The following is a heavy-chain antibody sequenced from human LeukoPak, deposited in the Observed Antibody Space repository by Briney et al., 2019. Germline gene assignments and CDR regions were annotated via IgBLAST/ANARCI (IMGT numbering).Heavy chain of an antibody. D-gene: IGHD3-9*01. CDR2: IYHCGST. Sequence: SETLSLTCTVSGGYLTYYYWPWIRQSPGRRPEWVGYIYHCGSTHYHPSLESRFAFSVDTSKNQVFLRLSSVTAADTAIYYCAIFANTTGYSPGYFDLWGHGTLVTVSS. J-gene: IGHJ2*01. CDR1: GGYLTYYY. CDR3: AIFANTTGYSPGYFDL. V-gene: IGHV4-59*12.